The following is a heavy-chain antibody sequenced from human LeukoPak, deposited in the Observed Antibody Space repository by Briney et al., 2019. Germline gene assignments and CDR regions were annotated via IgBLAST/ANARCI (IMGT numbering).Heavy chain of an antibody. Sequence: ASETLSLTCAVYGGSFSGYYWSWIRQPPGKGLEWIGEINHSGSTNYNPSLKSRVTISVDTSKNQFSLKLSSVTAADTAVYYCARGCSGGFCHNYFDSWGQGTLVTVSS. D-gene: IGHD2-15*01. CDR2: INHSGST. V-gene: IGHV4-34*01. CDR3: ARGCSGGFCHNYFDS. CDR1: GGSFSGYY. J-gene: IGHJ4*02.